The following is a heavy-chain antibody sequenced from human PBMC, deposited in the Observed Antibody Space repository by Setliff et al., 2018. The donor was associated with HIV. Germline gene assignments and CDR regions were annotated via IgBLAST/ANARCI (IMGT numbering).Heavy chain of an antibody. V-gene: IGHV4-59*02. CDR3: AGVLSSGYYDGP. Sequence: SETLSLTCTVSGASVNSHYWAWIRQPPGKGLEWIGSLYYSGNTNYNPSLKSRVTISADTSKNQFSLRLRSVTAADTAVYYCAGVLSSGYYDGPWGQGTLVTVSS. CDR2: LYYSGNT. CDR1: GASVNSHY. D-gene: IGHD3-22*01. J-gene: IGHJ5*02.